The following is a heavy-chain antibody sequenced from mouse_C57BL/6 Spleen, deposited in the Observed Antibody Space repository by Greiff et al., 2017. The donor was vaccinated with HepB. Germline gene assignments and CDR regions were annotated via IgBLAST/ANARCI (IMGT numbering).Heavy chain of an antibody. V-gene: IGHV5-16*01. J-gene: IGHJ2*01. Sequence: EVNVVESEGGLVQPGSSMKLSCTASGFTFSDYYMAWVRQVPEKGLEWVANINYDGSSTYYLDSLKSRFIISRDNAKNILYLQMSSLKSEDTATYYCAREAGYYYFDYWGQGTTLTVSS. CDR2: INYDGSST. CDR1: GFTFSDYY. CDR3: AREAGYYYFDY. D-gene: IGHD2-3*01.